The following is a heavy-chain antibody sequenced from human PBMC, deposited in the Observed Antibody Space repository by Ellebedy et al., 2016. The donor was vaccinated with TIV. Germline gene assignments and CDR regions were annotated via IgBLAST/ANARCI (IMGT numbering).Heavy chain of an antibody. J-gene: IGHJ3*02. CDR2: ITPSGDGT. CDR3: SRHLGGRDAFDI. Sequence: AASVKVSCKASGYTFNRYWMHWVRQAPGQGLEWMGLITPSGDGTSYAHKFQGRVTMTRDTSTSTLYMELSSLRSEDTAMYYCSRHLGGRDAFDIWGQGTMVTVSS. V-gene: IGHV1-46*02. CDR1: GYTFNRYW. D-gene: IGHD1-26*01.